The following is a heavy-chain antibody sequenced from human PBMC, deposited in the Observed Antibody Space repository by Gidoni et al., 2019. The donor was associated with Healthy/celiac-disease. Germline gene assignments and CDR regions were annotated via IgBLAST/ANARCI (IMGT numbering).Heavy chain of an antibody. CDR1: GFTFSRYS. V-gene: IGHV3-48*02. D-gene: IGHD5-12*01. CDR2: MSSSSSTI. CDR3: ARVSRWLRGRYYYYGMDV. Sequence: EVKLVESGGGWVQPGGSLRPACAASGFTFSRYSMNWVRQAPGKGLEWVSYMSSSSSTINYADSVKGRCTISRDNAKNSLYLQMNSLRDEDTAVYYCARVSRWLRGRYYYYGMDVWGQGTTVTVSS. J-gene: IGHJ6*02.